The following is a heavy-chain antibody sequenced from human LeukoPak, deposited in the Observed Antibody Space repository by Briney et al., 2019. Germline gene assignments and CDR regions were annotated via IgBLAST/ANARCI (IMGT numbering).Heavy chain of an antibody. CDR1: GFTFSSYS. J-gene: IGHJ3*02. D-gene: IGHD1-26*01. CDR3: AKDWVGATYDAFDI. V-gene: IGHV3-30*02. Sequence: GGSLRLSCAASGFTFSSYSMNWVRQAPGKGLEWVAFIRYDGSNKYYADSVKGRFTISRDNSKNTLYLQMNSLRAEDTAVYYCAKDWVGATYDAFDIWGQGTMVTVSS. CDR2: IRYDGSNK.